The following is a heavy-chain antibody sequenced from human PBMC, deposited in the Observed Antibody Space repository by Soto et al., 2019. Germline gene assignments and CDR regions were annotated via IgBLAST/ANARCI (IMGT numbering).Heavy chain of an antibody. CDR1: GGTFSSYA. V-gene: IGHV1-69*13. CDR3: ARDPTAYCGGDCYTSAFDI. D-gene: IGHD2-21*02. Sequence: SVKVSCKASGGTFSSYAISWVRQAPGQGHEWMGGIIPIFGTANYAQKFQGRVTITADESTSTAYMELSSLRSEDTAVYYCARDPTAYCGGDCYTSAFDIWGQGTMVTVSS. CDR2: IIPIFGTA. J-gene: IGHJ3*02.